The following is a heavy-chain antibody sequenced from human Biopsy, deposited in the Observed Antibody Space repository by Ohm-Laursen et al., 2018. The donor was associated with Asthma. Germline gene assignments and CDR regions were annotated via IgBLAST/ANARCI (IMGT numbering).Heavy chain of an antibody. CDR3: ARKAGSCISRTCYSLDF. J-gene: IGHJ4*02. Sequence: SSLKASCKSLGGTFNTYVIGWGREAPGQAVKGMGGTNSVFGTTTYPQKFQGRVTITADDSTSTVYMELSSLRSEDTAVYYCARKAGSCISRTCYSLDFWGQGTLVTVSS. D-gene: IGHD2-2*01. CDR1: GGTFNTYV. V-gene: IGHV1-69*01. CDR2: TNSVFGTT.